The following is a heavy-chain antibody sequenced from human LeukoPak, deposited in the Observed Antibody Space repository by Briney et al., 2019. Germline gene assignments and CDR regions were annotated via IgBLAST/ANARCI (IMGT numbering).Heavy chain of an antibody. J-gene: IGHJ4*02. CDR1: GGSISSYY. V-gene: IGHV4-59*08. Sequence: SETLFLTRTVSGGSISSYYWSWIRQPPGKGLEWIGYIYYSGSTNYNPSLKSRVTISVDTSKNQFSLKLSSVTAADTAVYYCARLGGGSGSYYSPTPFDYWGQGTLVTVSS. CDR2: IYYSGST. CDR3: ARLGGGSGSYYSPTPFDY. D-gene: IGHD3-10*01.